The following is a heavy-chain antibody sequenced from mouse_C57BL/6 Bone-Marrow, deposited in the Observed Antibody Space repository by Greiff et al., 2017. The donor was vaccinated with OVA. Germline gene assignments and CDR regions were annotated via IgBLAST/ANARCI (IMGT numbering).Heavy chain of an antibody. V-gene: IGHV1-81*01. D-gene: IGHD2-4*01. CDR1: GYTFTSYG. Sequence: QVQLKQSGAELARPGASVKLSCKASGYTFTSYGISWVKQRTGQGLEWIGEIYPRSGNTYYNEKFKGKATLTADKSSSTAYMELRSLTSEDSAVDFCARGGLYYDFWFAYWGQGTLVTVSA. CDR3: ARGGLYYDFWFAY. CDR2: IYPRSGNT. J-gene: IGHJ3*01.